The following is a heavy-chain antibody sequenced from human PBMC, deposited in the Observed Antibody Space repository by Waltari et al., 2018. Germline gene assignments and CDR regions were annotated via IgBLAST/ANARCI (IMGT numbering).Heavy chain of an antibody. CDR3: ARRGYSSSWFS. Sequence: QLQLQESGPGLVKPSETLSLTCTVSGGSISSSSYYWGWIRQPPGKGLEWIGSTYYSGSTYYNPSLKSRVTISVDTSKNQFSLKLSSVTAADTAVYYCARRGYSSSWFSWGQGTLVTVSS. D-gene: IGHD6-13*01. V-gene: IGHV4-39*01. CDR1: GGSISSSSYY. J-gene: IGHJ5*02. CDR2: TYYSGST.